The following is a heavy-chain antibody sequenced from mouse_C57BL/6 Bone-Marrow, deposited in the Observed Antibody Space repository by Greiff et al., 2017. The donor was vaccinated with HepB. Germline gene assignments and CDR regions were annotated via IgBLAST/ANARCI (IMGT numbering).Heavy chain of an antibody. CDR3: TRRGIVEYARYY. V-gene: IGHV1-64*01. CDR1: GYTFTSYW. D-gene: IGHD5-2*01. J-gene: IGHJ2*01. Sequence: QVQLQQPGAELVKPGASVKLSCKASGYTFTSYWMHWVKQRPGQGLEWIGMIHPNSGSTNYNEKFKSKATLTVDKSSSTAYMQLSSLTSEDSAVYYCTRRGIVEYARYYWGQGTTLTVRS. CDR2: IHPNSGST.